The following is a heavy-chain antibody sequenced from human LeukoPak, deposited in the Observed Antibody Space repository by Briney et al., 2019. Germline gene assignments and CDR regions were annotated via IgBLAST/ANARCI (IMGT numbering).Heavy chain of an antibody. CDR3: ARERYDSYYYYGMDV. J-gene: IGHJ6*02. V-gene: IGHV4-34*01. Sequence: SETLSLTCAVYGGSFSGYYWSWIRQPPGKGLEWIGEINHSGSTNYNPSLKSRVTISVDRSKNQFSLKLSSVTAADTAVYYCARERYDSYYYYGMDVWGQGTTVTVSS. CDR2: INHSGST. D-gene: IGHD1-1*01. CDR1: GGSFSGYY.